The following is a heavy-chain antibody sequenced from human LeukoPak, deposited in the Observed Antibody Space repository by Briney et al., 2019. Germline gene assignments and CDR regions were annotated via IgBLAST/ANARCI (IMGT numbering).Heavy chain of an antibody. D-gene: IGHD3-3*01. J-gene: IGHJ4*02. V-gene: IGHV1-58*01. CDR2: TVVGSGNT. CDR3: AATGITIFGVVDY. Sequence: GTSVKVSCKASGFTFTSSAVQWVRQARGQRLEWIGWTVVGSGNTNYAQKFQERVTITRDMSTSTAYMELSSLRSEDTAVYYCAATGITIFGVVDYWVQGTLVTVSS. CDR1: GFTFTSSA.